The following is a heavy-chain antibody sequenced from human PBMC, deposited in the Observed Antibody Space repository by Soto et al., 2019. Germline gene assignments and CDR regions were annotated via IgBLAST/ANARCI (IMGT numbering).Heavy chain of an antibody. V-gene: IGHV4-59*08. Sequence: PSETLCLTCTVAGGSISSYDGSWIRQPPGKGLEWIGYIYYSGTTNYNPSLKSRVTISVDTSKNQLSLKLSSVTAADTAVYYCARRYGYSFDYWGQGTLVTVSS. CDR3: ARRYGYSFDY. J-gene: IGHJ4*02. CDR2: IYYSGTT. CDR1: GGSISSYD. D-gene: IGHD5-18*01.